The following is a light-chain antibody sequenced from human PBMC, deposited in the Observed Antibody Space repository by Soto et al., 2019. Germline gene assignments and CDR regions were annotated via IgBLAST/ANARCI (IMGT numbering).Light chain of an antibody. V-gene: IGKV3-20*01. CDR3: QRYDRPPLYT. CDR2: GAS. J-gene: IGKJ2*01. Sequence: EIVLTQSPGTLSLSPGERGTLSCGTSQSVSSTYLAWYQQKPGQAPRLLIYGASNRAPGIPDRFTGSTSGTDFTLTLNSLEPDDFAVYYCQRYDRPPLYTFGQGTKLEIK. CDR1: QSVSSTY.